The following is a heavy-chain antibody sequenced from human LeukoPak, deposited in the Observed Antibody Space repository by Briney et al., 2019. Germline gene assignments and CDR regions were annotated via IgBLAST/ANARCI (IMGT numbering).Heavy chain of an antibody. CDR3: GSCRWSDEARGSYYFDY. V-gene: IGHV1-3*01. Sequence: ASVKVSCKASQYAFTDYAVHWVRQAPGQRLEWMGWINAYNGKTKYSQSFQGRITITRDTSATTAYMELTSLTSEDTAVYYCGSCRWSDEARGSYYFDYWGQGTLVSGYS. CDR1: QYAFTDYA. J-gene: IGHJ4*02. D-gene: IGHD2-15*01. CDR2: INAYNGKT.